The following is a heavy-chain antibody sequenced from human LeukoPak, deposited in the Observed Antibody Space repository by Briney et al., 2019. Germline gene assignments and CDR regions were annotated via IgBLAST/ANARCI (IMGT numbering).Heavy chain of an antibody. V-gene: IGHV1-3*01. D-gene: IGHD2-2*01. Sequence: ASVKVSCKASGYTFTSYAMHWVRQAPGQRLEWMGWINAVNGNTKYSQKFQGRVTITRDTSASTAYMELSSLRSEDTAVYYCARVELGYCSSTSCPSHPYYYYGMDVWGQGTTVTVSS. CDR3: ARVELGYCSSTSCPSHPYYYYGMDV. CDR2: INAVNGNT. CDR1: GYTFTSYA. J-gene: IGHJ6*02.